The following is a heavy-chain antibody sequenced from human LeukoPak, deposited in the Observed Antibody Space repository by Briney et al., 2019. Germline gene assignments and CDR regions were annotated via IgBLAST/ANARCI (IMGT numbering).Heavy chain of an antibody. V-gene: IGHV3-74*01. CDR1: GFTFSSYW. J-gene: IGHJ1*01. CDR3: ARAPSEIGGYYPEYFRH. CDR2: IESDGNT. D-gene: IGHD3-22*01. Sequence: GGSLRLSCAASGFTFSSYWMHWVRQAPGKGLVWVSRIESDGNTNYADSVKGRFTISRDNAKNTVSLQMNSLRAEDTGVYYCARAPSEIGGYYPEYFRHWGQGTLVTVSS.